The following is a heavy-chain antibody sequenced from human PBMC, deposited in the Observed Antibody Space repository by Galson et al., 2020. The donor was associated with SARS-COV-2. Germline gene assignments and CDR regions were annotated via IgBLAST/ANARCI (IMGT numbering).Heavy chain of an antibody. D-gene: IGHD3-22*01. Sequence: GESLKISCKASGYTFTSYDINWVRQATGQGLEWMGWMNPNSGNTGYAQKFQGRVTMTRNTSISTAYMELSSLRSEDTAVYYCARGVGAAIVVVIAKVHYYYMDVWGKGTTVTVSS. CDR3: ARGVGAAIVVVIAKVHYYYMDV. CDR1: GYTFTSYD. CDR2: MNPNSGNT. J-gene: IGHJ6*03. V-gene: IGHV1-8*01.